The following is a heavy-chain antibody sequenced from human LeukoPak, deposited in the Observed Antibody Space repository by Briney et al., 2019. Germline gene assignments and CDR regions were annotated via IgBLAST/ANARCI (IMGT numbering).Heavy chain of an antibody. CDR1: GFSFSDHY. CDR3: ARGGSGSWAPLWY. CDR2: ISSSSSYI. Sequence: GGSLRLSCAASGFSFSDHYIDWVRQAPGKGLEWVSSISSSSSYIYYADSVKGRFTISRDNAKNSLYLQMNSLRAEDTAVYYCARGGSGSWAPLWYWGQGTLVTVSS. J-gene: IGHJ4*02. V-gene: IGHV3-21*01. D-gene: IGHD3-10*01.